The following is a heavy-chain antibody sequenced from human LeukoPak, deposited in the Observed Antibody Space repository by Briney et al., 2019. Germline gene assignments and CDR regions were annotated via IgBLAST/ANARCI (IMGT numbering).Heavy chain of an antibody. J-gene: IGHJ4*02. D-gene: IGHD3-22*01. Sequence: PSETLSLTCTVSGGSVSSGSYYWSWIRQPPGKGLEWIAYIYYSGSTDYNPSLKSRVTISLDTSKNQFSLKLRPVTAADTAVYYCARVGYDTSGYSNYWAQGPLVTVSS. CDR3: ARVGYDTSGYSNY. V-gene: IGHV4-61*01. CDR1: GGSVSSGSYY. CDR2: IYYSGST.